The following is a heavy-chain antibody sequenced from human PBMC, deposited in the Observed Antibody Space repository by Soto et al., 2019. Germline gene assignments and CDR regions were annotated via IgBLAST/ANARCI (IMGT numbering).Heavy chain of an antibody. V-gene: IGHV3-30*18. CDR3: AKDKGIVGATPQY. J-gene: IGHJ4*02. CDR2: ISYDGSNK. CDR1: GFTFSSYG. Sequence: QVQLVESGGGVVQPGRSLRLSCAASGFTFSSYGMHWVRQAPGKGLEWVAVISYDGSNKYYADSVKGRFTISRDNSKNTLYLQMNSLRAEDTAVYYCAKDKGIVGATPQYGGQGTLVTVSS. D-gene: IGHD1-26*01.